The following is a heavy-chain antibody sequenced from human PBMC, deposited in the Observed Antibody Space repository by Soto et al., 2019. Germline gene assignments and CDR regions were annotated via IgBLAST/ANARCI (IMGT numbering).Heavy chain of an antibody. V-gene: IGHV1-3*01. CDR2: INAGNGST. D-gene: IGHD3-22*01. CDR1: GYTFTSYA. Sequence: ASVKVSCKASGYTFTSYAMHWVRQAPGQRLEWMGWINAGNGSTKYSQKFQGRVTITRDTSASTAYMELSSLRPEDTAVYYCARDYCSYDSSGYCPYFDYWGKGTLVTVSS. CDR3: ARDYCSYDSSGYCPYFDY. J-gene: IGHJ4*02.